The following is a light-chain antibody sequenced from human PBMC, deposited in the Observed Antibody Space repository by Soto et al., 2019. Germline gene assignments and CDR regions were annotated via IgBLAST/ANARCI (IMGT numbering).Light chain of an antibody. V-gene: IGKV3-11*01. CDR2: GAF. Sequence: EIVLTQSPAILSLSLGESDTLSCRASQSVTNFLAWYQQKPGQAHRLLIYGAFNRATGIPASFSGSGSGTDLTLTISSLEPEDSAIYYCQQRNIWPPVTVGQGTRLEIK. CDR1: QSVTNF. J-gene: IGKJ5*01. CDR3: QQRNIWPPVT.